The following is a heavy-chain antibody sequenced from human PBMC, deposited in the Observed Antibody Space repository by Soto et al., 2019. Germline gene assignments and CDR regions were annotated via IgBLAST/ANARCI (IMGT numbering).Heavy chain of an antibody. CDR1: GGTFSSYA. CDR2: IIPIFGTA. D-gene: IGHD4-17*01. CDR3: ASSTVVYYYYYGMDV. V-gene: IGHV1-69*13. Sequence: ASVKVSCKASGGTFSSYAISWVRQAPGQGLEWMGGIIPIFGTANYAQKFQGRVTITADESTSTAYMELSSLRSEDTAVYYCASSTVVYYYYYGMDVWGQGTTGTVSS. J-gene: IGHJ6*02.